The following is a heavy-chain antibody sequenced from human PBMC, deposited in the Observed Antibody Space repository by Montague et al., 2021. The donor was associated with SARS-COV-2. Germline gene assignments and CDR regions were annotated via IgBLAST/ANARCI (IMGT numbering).Heavy chain of an antibody. CDR1: GGSFVCSY. V-gene: IGHV4-34*01. J-gene: IGHJ4*02. CDR3: ARWDPQTLTLTGLRGKSATDY. D-gene: IGHD4-23*01. Sequence: SETLSLTCAVSGGSFVCSYSPSTSRSPGGGVELIAVINHNVTTNYTFTPTPRSRLTITVDTSKSPFALKLSSVTAADTGVYYCARWDPQTLTLTGLRGKSATDYWGQGNLVTVSS. CDR2: INHNVTT.